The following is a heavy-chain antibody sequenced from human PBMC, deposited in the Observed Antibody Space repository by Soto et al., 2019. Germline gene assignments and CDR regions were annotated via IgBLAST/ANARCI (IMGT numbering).Heavy chain of an antibody. D-gene: IGHD5-12*01. CDR1: GFTFSSYS. Sequence: GGSLRLSCAASGFTFSSYSMNWVRQAPGKGLEWVSYISSSSSTIYYADSVKGRFTISRDNAKNSLYLQMNSLRAEDTAVYYCARDERSGYGYSDYWGQGTLVTVSS. CDR3: ARDERSGYGYSDY. J-gene: IGHJ4*02. V-gene: IGHV3-48*01. CDR2: ISSSSSTI.